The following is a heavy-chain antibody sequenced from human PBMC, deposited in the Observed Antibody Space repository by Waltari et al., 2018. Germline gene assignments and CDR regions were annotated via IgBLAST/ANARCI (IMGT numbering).Heavy chain of an antibody. Sequence: EVRLVESGGGLVKPGEFLRLSCAASGFSVSTNSMSWVRQAPGKGLEWVSVIYTSGDVYYADSVKGRFTISRDIFKNTLYLQMNSLRNEDTAVYYCARTPYTSGWPGNFDYWGQGTLVTVSS. CDR2: IYTSGDV. CDR3: ARTPYTSGWPGNFDY. J-gene: IGHJ4*02. V-gene: IGHV3-53*04. D-gene: IGHD6-25*01. CDR1: GFSVSTNS.